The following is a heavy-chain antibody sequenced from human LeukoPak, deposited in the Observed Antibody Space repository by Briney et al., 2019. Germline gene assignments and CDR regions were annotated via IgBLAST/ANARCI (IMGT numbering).Heavy chain of an antibody. CDR2: IRSDGSDK. CDR3: RKHGSSSDF. D-gene: IGHD2-2*01. CDR1: GFILCTYG. Sequence: GGSLRLSYAASGFILCTYGMHCVRQAPGKGREWVAFIRSDGSDKSYAGSVRGRFTISRDNSKNTLYLQMNTPRTAEAAVYYSRKHGSSSDFWGQGTLVTVSS. J-gene: IGHJ4*02. V-gene: IGHV3-30*02.